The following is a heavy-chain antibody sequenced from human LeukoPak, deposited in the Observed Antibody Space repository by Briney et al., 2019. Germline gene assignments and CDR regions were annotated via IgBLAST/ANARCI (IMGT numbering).Heavy chain of an antibody. J-gene: IGHJ4*02. Sequence: GGSLRLSCAASGFTFSDYYMSWIRQAPGKGLEWVSYISSSGSTIYYADSVKGRFTISRDNSKNTLYLQMNSLRAEDTAVYCCAKKPSSGYYYIDYWGQGTLVTVSS. CDR3: AKKPSSGYYYIDY. D-gene: IGHD3-22*01. CDR2: ISSSGSTI. CDR1: GFTFSDYY. V-gene: IGHV3-11*01.